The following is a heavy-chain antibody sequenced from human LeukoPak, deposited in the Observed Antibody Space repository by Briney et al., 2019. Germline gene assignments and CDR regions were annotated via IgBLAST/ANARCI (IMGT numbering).Heavy chain of an antibody. J-gene: IGHJ4*02. V-gene: IGHV1-24*01. CDR1: GYTLTELS. CDR3: ATAPHHFDY. CDR2: FDPENGET. Sequence: ASVKVSCTVSGYTLTELSVHWVRQAPGKGLEWMGGFDPENGETIYAQSFQGRLTMTEDTSTDTAYMELSRLRSEDPGVYYCATAPHHFDYWGPGTLVTVSS.